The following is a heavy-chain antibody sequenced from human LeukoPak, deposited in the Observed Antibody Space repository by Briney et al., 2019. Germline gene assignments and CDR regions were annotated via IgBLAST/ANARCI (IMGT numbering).Heavy chain of an antibody. V-gene: IGHV4-59*01. J-gene: IGHJ4*02. CDR3: ATQSIDFWSGYSPYYFDY. D-gene: IGHD3-3*01. Sequence: SETLSLTCTVSGGSISSYYWSWIRQPPGKGREWIGYIYYSGSTNYNPSLKSRVTISVDTSKNQFSLKLSSVTAADTAVYYCATQSIDFWSGYSPYYFDYWGQGTLVTVSS. CDR1: GGSISSYY. CDR2: IYYSGST.